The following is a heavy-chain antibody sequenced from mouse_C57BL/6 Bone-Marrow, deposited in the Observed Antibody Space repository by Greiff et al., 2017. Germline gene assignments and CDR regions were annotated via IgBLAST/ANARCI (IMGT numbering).Heavy chain of an antibody. CDR3: ARESIDYYGSRRDYAMDY. Sequence: QVQLQQPGAELVKPGASVKMSCKASGYTFTSYWITWVKQRPGQGLEWIGDIYPGSGSTNYNEKFKSKATLTVDTSSSTAYMQLSSLTSKDSAVYYCARESIDYYGSRRDYAMDYCGQGTSVTVSS. V-gene: IGHV1-55*01. D-gene: IGHD1-1*01. CDR2: IYPGSGST. J-gene: IGHJ4*01. CDR1: GYTFTSYW.